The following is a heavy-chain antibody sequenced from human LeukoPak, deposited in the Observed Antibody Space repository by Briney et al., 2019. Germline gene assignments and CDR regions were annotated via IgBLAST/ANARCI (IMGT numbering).Heavy chain of an antibody. CDR2: IYESGTT. D-gene: IGHD2-15*01. CDR3: ARGAWATRLGS. V-gene: IGHV4-34*01. Sequence: PSETLSLTCAVYGESLNSYYWSWVRQPPGEGLEWIGEIYESGTTEYNPSLKSRVTIPMVPSKQQFSLSPSSVTAADTAVYYCARGAWATRLGSWGLGTPVIVSS. CDR1: GESLNSYY. J-gene: IGHJ4*02.